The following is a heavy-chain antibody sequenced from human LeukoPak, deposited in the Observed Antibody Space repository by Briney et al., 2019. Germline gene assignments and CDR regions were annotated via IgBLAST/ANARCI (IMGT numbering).Heavy chain of an antibody. CDR2: INPSDGST. Sequence: GASVKVSCKASGYIFTNYYMHWVRQAPGQGLEWMGIINPSDGSTSYAQKFQGRVTMTRDTSTSTVYMELSSLRSEDTAVYYCARDDPLDKISSGWGPWGQRTLVTVSS. V-gene: IGHV1-46*01. CDR1: GYIFTNYY. J-gene: IGHJ5*02. D-gene: IGHD6-19*01. CDR3: ARDDPLDKISSGWGP.